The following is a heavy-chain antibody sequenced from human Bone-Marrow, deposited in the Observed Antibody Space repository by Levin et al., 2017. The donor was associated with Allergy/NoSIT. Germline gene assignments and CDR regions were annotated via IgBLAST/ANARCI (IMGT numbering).Heavy chain of an antibody. CDR2: ISTSGSYI. D-gene: IGHD6-13*01. CDR1: GFTFSTST. J-gene: IGHJ6*02. Sequence: GESLKISCAASGFTFSTSTMNWVRQAPGKGLEWVSSISTSGSYIYYADSVRGRFTVSRDNAKNSLYLQMHSLRAEDTAVYYCARDSPKIPAADGYYYYGMDVWGPGTTVTVSS. CDR3: ARDSPKIPAADGYYYYGMDV. V-gene: IGHV3-21*01.